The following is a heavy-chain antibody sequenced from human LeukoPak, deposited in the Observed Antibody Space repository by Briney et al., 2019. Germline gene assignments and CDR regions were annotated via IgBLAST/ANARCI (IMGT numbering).Heavy chain of an antibody. CDR3: AKIGQPLVVVTATSDY. V-gene: IGHV3-23*01. CDR1: GFTFSSYA. Sequence: GGSLRLSCAASGFTFSSYAMSWVRQAPGKGLEWVSAISGSGGSTYYADSVKGRFTISRDNSKNTLYLQMNSLRAEGTAVYYCAKIGQPLVVVTATSDYWGQGTLVTVSS. CDR2: ISGSGGST. D-gene: IGHD2-21*02. J-gene: IGHJ4*02.